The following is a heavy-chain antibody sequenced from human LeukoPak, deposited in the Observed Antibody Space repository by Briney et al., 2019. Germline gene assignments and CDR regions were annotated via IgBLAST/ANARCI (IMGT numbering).Heavy chain of an antibody. J-gene: IGHJ2*01. CDR3: ARVGDHFHWNLDL. CDR1: ELSFSNYW. Sequence: GGSLRLSCVVSELSFSNYWMDWVRQAPGKGLEWVSIIYSGATTYYADSVKGRFTISRDTSKNTVSLQMNSLRAEDTAVYFCARVGDHFHWNLDLWGRGTLVSVSS. CDR2: IYSGATT. V-gene: IGHV3-53*01. D-gene: IGHD3-3*02.